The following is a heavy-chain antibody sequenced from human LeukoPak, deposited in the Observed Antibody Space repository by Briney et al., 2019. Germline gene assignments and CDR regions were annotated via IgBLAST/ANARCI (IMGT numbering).Heavy chain of an antibody. CDR2: ISGSGGST. Sequence: GGSLRLSCAASGFTFSGYAMSWVRQAPGKGLEWVSAISGSGGSTYYADSVKGRFTISRDNSKNTLYLQMNSLRAEDTAVYYCAKDGIVVVPAAMGFYYYMDVWGKGTTVTVSS. CDR3: AKDGIVVVPAAMGFYYYMDV. CDR1: GFTFSGYA. V-gene: IGHV3-23*01. J-gene: IGHJ6*03. D-gene: IGHD2-2*01.